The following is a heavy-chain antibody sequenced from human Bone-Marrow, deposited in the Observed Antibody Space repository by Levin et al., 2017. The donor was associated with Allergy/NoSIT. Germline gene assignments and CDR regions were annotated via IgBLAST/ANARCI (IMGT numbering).Heavy chain of an antibody. Sequence: SETLSLTCTVSGGSISSGDYYWSWIRQPPGKGLEWIGYIYYSGSTYYNPSLKSRVTISVDTSKNQFSLKLSSVTAADTAVYYCARASSSWPIWFDPWGQGTLVTVSS. CDR2: IYYSGST. J-gene: IGHJ5*02. CDR1: GGSISSGDYY. CDR3: ARASSSWPIWFDP. D-gene: IGHD6-13*01. V-gene: IGHV4-30-4*01.